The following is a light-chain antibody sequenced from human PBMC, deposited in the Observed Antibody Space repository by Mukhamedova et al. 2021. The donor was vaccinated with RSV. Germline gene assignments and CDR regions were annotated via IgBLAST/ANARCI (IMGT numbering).Light chain of an antibody. V-gene: IGLV2-23*01. CDR2: EAT. Sequence: GGSYNLVSWYQQHPDKAPKLILYEATKRPSGVSHRFSGSSSDKTASLTISGLQTEDEADYYCCLYGDGSVVMFGGGTHVTVL. CDR1: GGSYNL. J-gene: IGLJ3*02. CDR3: CLYGDGSVVM.